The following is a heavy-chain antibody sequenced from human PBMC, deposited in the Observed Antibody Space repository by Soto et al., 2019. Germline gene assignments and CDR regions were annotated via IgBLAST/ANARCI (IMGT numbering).Heavy chain of an antibody. CDR3: ERDGQTPDYYYGMDV. V-gene: IGHV4-34*01. Sequence: SSETLSLTCAVYGGSFSCYYWSWIRQPPGKGLEWIGEINHSGSTNYNPSLKSRVTISVDTSKNQFSLKLSSVTAADTAVYYCERDGQTPDYYYGMDVWGQGTTVTVS. CDR2: INHSGST. CDR1: GGSFSCYY. J-gene: IGHJ6*02.